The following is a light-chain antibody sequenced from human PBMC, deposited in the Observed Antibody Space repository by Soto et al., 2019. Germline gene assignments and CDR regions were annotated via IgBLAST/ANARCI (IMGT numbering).Light chain of an antibody. J-gene: IGLJ2*01. CDR1: SSDVGGYNY. CDR2: DVS. Sequence: QYALTQPASVSGSPGQSITISCTGTSSDVGGYNYVSWYQQHPGKAPKLMIYDVSNRPSGVSNRFSGSKSGNTASLTISGLQAEDEADYYCSSYTSSSTLFGGGTKVTVL. CDR3: SSYTSSSTL. V-gene: IGLV2-14*01.